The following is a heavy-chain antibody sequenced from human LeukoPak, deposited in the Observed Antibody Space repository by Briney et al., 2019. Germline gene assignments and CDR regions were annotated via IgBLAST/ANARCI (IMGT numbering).Heavy chain of an antibody. CDR1: GFTFSNYT. Sequence: GGSLRLSCAASGFTFSNYTMHWVRQAPGKGLEYVSTITTNGGSTYYANSVKGRFTISRDISKNTLFLQMDSLRAEDMAVYYCARAHSSSWYDPSDYWGQGTMVTVSS. J-gene: IGHJ4*02. CDR2: ITTNGGST. D-gene: IGHD6-13*01. V-gene: IGHV3-64*01. CDR3: ARAHSSSWYDPSDY.